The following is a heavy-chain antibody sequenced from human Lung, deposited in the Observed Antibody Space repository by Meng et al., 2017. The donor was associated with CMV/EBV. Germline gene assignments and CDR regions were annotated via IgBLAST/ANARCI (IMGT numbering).Heavy chain of an antibody. D-gene: IGHD2-2*01. CDR3: ATSRLQLDVVDL. J-gene: IGHJ3*01. Sequence: SCVASGFNLNTHSGHWVRQAPGKGLEWLAVFSSDITNPYYADSVRGRFAVSRDDFRKSLYLQMNDLTPEDTAVYYCATSRLQLDVVDLWGQGTLVTVSS. CDR2: FSSDITNP. CDR1: GFNLNTHS. V-gene: IGHV3-30*09.